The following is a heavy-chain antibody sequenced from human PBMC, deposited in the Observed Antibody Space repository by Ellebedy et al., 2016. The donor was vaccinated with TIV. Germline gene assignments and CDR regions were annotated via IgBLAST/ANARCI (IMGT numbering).Heavy chain of an antibody. J-gene: IGHJ4*02. CDR1: GYSFTNSW. V-gene: IGHV5-51*01. CDR3: ARYRSIAAGEYDS. D-gene: IGHD6-13*01. CDR2: IYPGDSNI. Sequence: KVSCKGSGYSFTNSWIGWVRQMPGKGLEWMGNIYPGDSNIRYSPSFQGQVTISADKSISTAYLQWNSLKASDTAMYYCARYRSIAAGEYDSWGQGTLVTVSS.